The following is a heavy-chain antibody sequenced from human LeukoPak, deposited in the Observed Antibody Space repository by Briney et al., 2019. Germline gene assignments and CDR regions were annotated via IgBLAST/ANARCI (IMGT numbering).Heavy chain of an antibody. V-gene: IGHV3-23*01. D-gene: IGHD3-22*01. Sequence: GGPVSLSCAASGFTFSSYAMSGVRQAPGEGLEWVSDISGSGGSTYYADSVKGRFTISRDNSKNTLYLQMNSLRAEDTAVYYCVKGWKYYYDSSDYYYWGQGTLVTVSS. CDR1: GFTFSSYA. CDR3: VKGWKYYYDSSDYYY. J-gene: IGHJ4*02. CDR2: ISGSGGST.